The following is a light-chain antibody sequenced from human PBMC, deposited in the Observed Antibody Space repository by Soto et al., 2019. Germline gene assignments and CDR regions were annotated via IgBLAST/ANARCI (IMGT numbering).Light chain of an antibody. V-gene: IGKV2-28*01. CDR3: MQALQSPCS. CDR2: LTS. Sequence: DIVMTQSPLSLPVTPGEPASISCRSSQSLLHSNGYKYLNWYLQKPGQSPLLLTSLTSTRASGVPDRFSGGVSGTDFTLKISKVEADDVGVYYCMQALQSPCSFGPGTKVYIK. CDR1: QSLLHSNGYKY. J-gene: IGKJ3*01.